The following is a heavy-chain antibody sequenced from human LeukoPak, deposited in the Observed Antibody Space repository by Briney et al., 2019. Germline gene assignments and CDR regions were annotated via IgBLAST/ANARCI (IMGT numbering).Heavy chain of an antibody. Sequence: PSETLSLTCAVYGGSFSGYYWSWIRQPPGKGLEWIGEINHSGSTNYNPSLKSRATISVDTSKNQFSLKLSSVTAADTAVYYCASRYYGSGSYYRRGYGMDVWGKGTTVTVSS. D-gene: IGHD3-10*01. CDR1: GGSFSGYY. CDR3: ASRYYGSGSYYRRGYGMDV. J-gene: IGHJ6*04. V-gene: IGHV4-34*01. CDR2: INHSGST.